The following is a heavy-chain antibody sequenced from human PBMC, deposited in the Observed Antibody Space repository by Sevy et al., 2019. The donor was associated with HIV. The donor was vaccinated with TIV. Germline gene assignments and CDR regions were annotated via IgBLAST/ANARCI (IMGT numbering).Heavy chain of an antibody. J-gene: IGHJ4*02. CDR1: GYPLTEFS. Sequence: ASVKVSCKISGYPLTEFSMHWVRQAPGKGLQWMGTFDPEDGKIIYAQQFQGRLTMTDHTATYTAYMELSSLSSEDTAVYYCAITREYYSDNSGYFDYWGQGTLVTVSS. V-gene: IGHV1-24*01. D-gene: IGHD3-22*01. CDR3: AITREYYSDNSGYFDY. CDR2: FDPEDGKI.